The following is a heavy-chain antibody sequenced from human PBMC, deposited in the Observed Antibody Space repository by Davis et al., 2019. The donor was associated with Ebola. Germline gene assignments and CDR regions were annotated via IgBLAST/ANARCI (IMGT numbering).Heavy chain of an antibody. D-gene: IGHD3-16*01. CDR1: GSSISSYY. V-gene: IGHV4-59*12. Sequence: SETLSLTCTVSGSSISSYYWSWIRQPPGKGLEWIGYIYYSGSTNYNPSLKSRVTISVDTSKNQFSLKLSSVTAADTAVYYCARVGGWGLNFDYWGQGTLVTVSS. CDR3: ARVGGWGLNFDY. J-gene: IGHJ4*02. CDR2: IYYSGST.